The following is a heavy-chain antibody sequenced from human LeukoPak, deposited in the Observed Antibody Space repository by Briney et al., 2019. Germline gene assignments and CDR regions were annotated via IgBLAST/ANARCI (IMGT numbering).Heavy chain of an antibody. CDR3: ARERSSSWYTLRPSNWFDP. D-gene: IGHD6-13*01. J-gene: IGHJ5*02. CDR2: INPNSGGT. CDR1: GYTFTGYY. V-gene: IGHV1-2*02. Sequence: ASVTVSCKASGYTFTGYYMHWVRQAPGQGLEWMGWINPNSGGTNYAQKFQGRVTMPRDTSISTAYMELSRLRSDDTAVYYCARERSSSWYTLRPSNWFDPWGQGTLVTVSS.